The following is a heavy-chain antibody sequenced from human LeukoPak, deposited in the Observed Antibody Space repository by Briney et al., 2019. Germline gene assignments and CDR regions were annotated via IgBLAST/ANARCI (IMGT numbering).Heavy chain of an antibody. CDR2: ISSSSSYI. CDR1: GFTFSSYS. D-gene: IGHD4-11*01. V-gene: IGHV3-21*04. CDR3: ARGYTNYGYVFDI. J-gene: IGHJ3*02. Sequence: PGGSLSLSCAGSGFTFSSYSMNWVRQAPGKGLEWVSSISSSSSYIYYADSVKGRFTISRDNTRNSLYLQMSNLRVEDTAVYYCARGYTNYGYVFDIWGQGTMVTVSS.